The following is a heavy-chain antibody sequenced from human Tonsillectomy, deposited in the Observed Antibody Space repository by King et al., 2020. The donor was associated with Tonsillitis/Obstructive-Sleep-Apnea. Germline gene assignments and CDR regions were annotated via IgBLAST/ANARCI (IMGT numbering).Heavy chain of an antibody. D-gene: IGHD5-18*01. V-gene: IGHV4-39*01. CDR2: IYYSGST. Sequence: QLQESGPGLVKPSETLSLTCTVSGGSISSSSYYWGWIRQPPGKGLEWIGSIYYSGSTYYNPSLKSRVTISVDTSKNQFSLKLSSVTAADTAVYYCARLDKPMATALPAFDYWGQGTLVTVSS. CDR3: ARLDKPMATALPAFDY. J-gene: IGHJ4*02. CDR1: GGSISSSSYY.